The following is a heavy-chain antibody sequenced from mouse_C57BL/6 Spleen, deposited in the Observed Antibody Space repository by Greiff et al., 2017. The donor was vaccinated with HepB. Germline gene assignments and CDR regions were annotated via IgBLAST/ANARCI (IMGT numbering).Heavy chain of an antibody. D-gene: IGHD4-1*01. CDR2: IYPGSGNT. Sequence: QVTLKESGAELVRPGASVKLSCKASGYTFTDYYINWVKQRPGQGLEWIARIYPGSGNTYYNEKFKGKATLTAEKSSSTAYMQLSSLTSEDSAVYFCAMGPGYAMDYWGQGTSVTVSS. CDR3: AMGPGYAMDY. J-gene: IGHJ4*01. V-gene: IGHV1-76*01. CDR1: GYTFTDYY.